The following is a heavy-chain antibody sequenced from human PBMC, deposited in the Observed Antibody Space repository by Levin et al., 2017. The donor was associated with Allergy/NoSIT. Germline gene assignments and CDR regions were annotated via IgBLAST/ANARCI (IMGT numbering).Heavy chain of an antibody. CDR1: AYSISSTFY. CDR3: ARVDPCSGPTCYTDWFFDL. J-gene: IGHJ2*01. CDR2: IYHTGST. V-gene: IGHV4-38-2*01. Sequence: SETLSLTCAVSAYSISSTFYWAWIRQPPGKGLEWIGTIYHTGSTYYNPSLKSRVTVSVDSSKNQLYLKLSSVTAADTAVFYCARVDPCSGPTCYTDWFFDLWGRGTLVTVSS. D-gene: IGHD2-2*02.